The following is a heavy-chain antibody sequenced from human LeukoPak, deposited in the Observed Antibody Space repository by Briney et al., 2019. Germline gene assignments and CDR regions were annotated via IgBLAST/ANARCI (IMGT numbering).Heavy chain of an antibody. J-gene: IGHJ6*03. CDR2: ISAYNGNT. Sequence: ASVKVSCKASGYTFTSYGISWVRQAPGQGLEWMGWISAYNGNTNYAQKLQGRVTMTTDTPTSTAYMELRSLRSDDTAVYYCARASYCGGDCYSRYYYYMDVWGKGTTVTVSS. D-gene: IGHD2-21*01. V-gene: IGHV1-18*01. CDR3: ARASYCGGDCYSRYYYYMDV. CDR1: GYTFTSYG.